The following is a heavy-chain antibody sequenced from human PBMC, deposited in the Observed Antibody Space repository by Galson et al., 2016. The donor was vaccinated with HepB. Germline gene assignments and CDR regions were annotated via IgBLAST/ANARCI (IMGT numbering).Heavy chain of an antibody. CDR2: INHGGVT. J-gene: IGHJ4*02. CDR1: GGSFSGYY. CDR3: ARALYWNHFDH. V-gene: IGHV4-34*01. Sequence: EPLSLTCAMSGGSFSGYYWNWIRQTPGKGLEWIGEINHGGVTTYNAALKSRVTISVDRSLNQVSLTLSALTAADTAMYFCARALYWNHFDHWGQGALVTVSS. D-gene: IGHD2/OR15-2a*01.